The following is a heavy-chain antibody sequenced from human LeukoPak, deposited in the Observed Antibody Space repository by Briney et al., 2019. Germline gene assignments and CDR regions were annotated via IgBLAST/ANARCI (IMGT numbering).Heavy chain of an antibody. CDR1: GFTFDDCG. Sequence: GGSLRLSCAASGFTFDDCGMTWVSQAPGNGLEWDSGINWNGASTGYADSVKGRFTISRDNAKNLLYLQMDSLRVEDTAIYYCARDPRTVRIWGQGTLVTVSS. V-gene: IGHV3-20*04. D-gene: IGHD1-1*01. J-gene: IGHJ4*02. CDR3: ARDPRTVRI. CDR2: INWNGAST.